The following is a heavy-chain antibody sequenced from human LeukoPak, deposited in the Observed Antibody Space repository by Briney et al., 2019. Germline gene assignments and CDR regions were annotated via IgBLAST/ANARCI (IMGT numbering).Heavy chain of an antibody. CDR3: ARGVGRTRRPRRTYYYYYMDV. CDR2: MNPNSGNT. Sequence: ASVKVSCKASGYTFTSYDINWVRQATGQGLEWMGWMNPNSGNTGYAQKFQGRVTITRNTSISTAYMELSSLRSEDTAVYYCARGVGRTRRPRRTYYYYYMDVWGKGTTVTVSS. J-gene: IGHJ6*03. V-gene: IGHV1-8*03. CDR1: GYTFTSYD. D-gene: IGHD1-26*01.